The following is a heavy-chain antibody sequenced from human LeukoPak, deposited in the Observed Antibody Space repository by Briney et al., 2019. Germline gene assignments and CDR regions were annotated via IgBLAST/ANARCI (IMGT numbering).Heavy chain of an antibody. D-gene: IGHD3-22*01. CDR2: IIPIFGTA. J-gene: IGHJ4*02. CDR3: ARVQNYYDSSLNY. Sequence: ASVKVSCKASGGTFSSYAISWVRQAPGQGLEWMGGIIPIFGTANYAQKFQGRATITADESTSTAYMELSSLRSEDTAVYYCARVQNYYDSSLNYWGQGTLVTVSS. CDR1: GGTFSSYA. V-gene: IGHV1-69*13.